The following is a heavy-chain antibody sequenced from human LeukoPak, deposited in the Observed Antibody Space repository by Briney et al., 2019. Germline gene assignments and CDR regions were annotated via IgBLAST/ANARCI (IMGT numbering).Heavy chain of an antibody. CDR1: GESFSGYY. V-gene: IGHV4-34*01. CDR2: INHSGST. J-gene: IGHJ3*02. D-gene: IGHD3-22*01. CDR3: ARRRNYYDSSGYREYDAFDI. Sequence: SETLSLTCAVYGESFSGYYWSWIRQPPGKGLEWIGEINHSGSTNYNPSLKSRVTISVDTSKNQFSLKLSSVTAADTAVYYCARRRNYYDSSGYREYDAFDIWGQGTMVTVSS.